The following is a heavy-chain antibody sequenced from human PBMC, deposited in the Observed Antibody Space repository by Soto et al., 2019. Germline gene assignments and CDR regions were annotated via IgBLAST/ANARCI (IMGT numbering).Heavy chain of an antibody. CDR3: ARDLGGVSDI. Sequence: GGSLRLSCVASGFTFSSSTMSWVRHAPGKGLEWVSAISSSSSYIYYADSLKGRFSISRDNAKNSLYLQMHSLRAEDTALYYCARDLGGVSDIWGQGDLVTVSS. D-gene: IGHD3-10*01. V-gene: IGHV3-21*01. CDR2: ISSSSSYI. CDR1: GFTFSSST. J-gene: IGHJ4*02.